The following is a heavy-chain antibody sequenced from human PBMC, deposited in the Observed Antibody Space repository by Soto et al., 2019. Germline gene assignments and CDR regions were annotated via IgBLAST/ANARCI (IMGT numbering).Heavy chain of an antibody. V-gene: IGHV5-51*01. Sequence: EVQLVQSGAEVKKPGESLKISCKGSGYSFTGYWIGWVRQMPGKGQEWMGIIYPGDAESKYSPSFQGQVTMSVDKSISTAYLQWSSLKASDTAMYYCARRGHTTMYDYYGMDVGGQGTTVTVSS. D-gene: IGHD5-12*01. J-gene: IGHJ6*02. CDR1: GYSFTGYW. CDR2: IYPGDAES. CDR3: ARRGHTTMYDYYGMDV.